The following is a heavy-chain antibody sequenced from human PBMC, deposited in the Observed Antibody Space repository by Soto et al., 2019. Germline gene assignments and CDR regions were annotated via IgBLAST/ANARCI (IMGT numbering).Heavy chain of an antibody. Sequence: EVQLVESGGGLVKPGGSLRLSCAASGFSFRNAWMNWVRQAPGKGLEWVGRIKSKTDGATTDYAAPVKGRFTISRDDLKNTLDLQMNSLKTEDTAVYYCSTVDNWGQGTLVTVSS. CDR1: GFSFRNAW. V-gene: IGHV3-15*07. J-gene: IGHJ4*02. CDR3: STVDN. CDR2: IKSKTDGATT.